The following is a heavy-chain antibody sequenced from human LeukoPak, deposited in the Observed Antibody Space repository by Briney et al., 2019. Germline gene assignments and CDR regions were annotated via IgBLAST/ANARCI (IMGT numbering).Heavy chain of an antibody. Sequence: GGSLRLSCAASGLTFSSYAMSWVRQAPGQGLEWISIISGSGGSAYYADSVKGRFTISRDNAKNSLYLQMNSLRVEDTAVYYCAKPPYYYDSSGYQSAEYFQHWGQGTLVTVSS. V-gene: IGHV3-23*01. CDR2: ISGSGGSA. D-gene: IGHD3-22*01. CDR1: GLTFSSYA. CDR3: AKPPYYYDSSGYQSAEYFQH. J-gene: IGHJ1*01.